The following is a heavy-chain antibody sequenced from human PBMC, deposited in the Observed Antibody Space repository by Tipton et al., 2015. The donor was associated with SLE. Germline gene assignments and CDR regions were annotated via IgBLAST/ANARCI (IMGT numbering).Heavy chain of an antibody. Sequence: GSLRLSCAASRFTFSNYDMNWVRQAPGKGLEWVSYISDTGSTRFYADSVKGRFTISRDNAKNSLYLQMNSLRAEDTAVYYCARVVAYVVDYWGQGTLFTLSS. CDR1: RFTFSNYD. V-gene: IGHV3-48*03. J-gene: IGHJ4*02. CDR2: ISDTGSTR. CDR3: ARVVAYVVDY. D-gene: IGHD3-10*02.